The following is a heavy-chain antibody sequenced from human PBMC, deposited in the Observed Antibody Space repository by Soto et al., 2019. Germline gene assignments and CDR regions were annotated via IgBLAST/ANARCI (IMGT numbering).Heavy chain of an antibody. CDR1: GYSFTSYW. CDR3: ASSPPMGQLERPPYSGMDV. D-gene: IGHD1-1*01. Sequence: PGESLKISCKGSGYSFTSYWISWVRQMPGKGLEWMGRIDPSDSYTNYSPSFQGHVTISADKSISTAYLQWSSLKASDTAMYYCASSPPMGQLERPPYSGMDVWGQGTTVTVSS. V-gene: IGHV5-10-1*01. J-gene: IGHJ6*02. CDR2: IDPSDSYT.